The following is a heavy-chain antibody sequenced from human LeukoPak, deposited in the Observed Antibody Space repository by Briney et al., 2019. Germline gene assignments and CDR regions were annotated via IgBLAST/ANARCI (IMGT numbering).Heavy chain of an antibody. J-gene: IGHJ3*02. CDR3: AKVLSSVFDALNI. Sequence: PGGSLRLSCAASGFTFDDYAMHWVRQAPGKGLEWVSLISGDGATTYYAASVKGRFTISRDNKKNVLYLQMNNLGTEDTALFYCAKVLSSVFDALNIWGQGTLVTVSS. D-gene: IGHD3-10*01. V-gene: IGHV3-43*02. CDR1: GFTFDDYA. CDR2: ISGDGATT.